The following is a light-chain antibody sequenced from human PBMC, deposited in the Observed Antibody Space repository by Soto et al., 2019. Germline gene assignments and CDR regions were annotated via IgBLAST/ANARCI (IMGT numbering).Light chain of an antibody. CDR1: QSVGSNN. CDR2: GAS. J-gene: IGKJ1*01. V-gene: IGKV3-20*01. CDR3: QQYGSSPGT. Sequence: EIVLTQSPDTLSLSPGERATLSCRASQSVGSNNLAWYQQRPGQAPRLLIYGASSRATGIPDRFNGSQSATHFTLTTRRLAPEHFAVYYCQQYGSSPGTSGQGTKVDIK.